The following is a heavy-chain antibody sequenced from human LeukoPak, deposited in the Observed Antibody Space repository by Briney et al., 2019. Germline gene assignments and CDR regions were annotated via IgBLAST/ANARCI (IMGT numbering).Heavy chain of an antibody. V-gene: IGHV3-23*01. CDR3: AKGMEWVVVPAALDA. CDR1: GFAFSSYA. D-gene: IGHD2-2*01. Sequence: GGSLRLSCAASGFAFSSYAMSWVRQAPGKGLEWVSAISGSSSTTFYADSVKGRFTISRDNSMDTLFLQMNSLRAEDTAVYYCAKGMEWVVVPAALDAWGQGTTVTVSS. J-gene: IGHJ6*02. CDR2: ISGSSSTT.